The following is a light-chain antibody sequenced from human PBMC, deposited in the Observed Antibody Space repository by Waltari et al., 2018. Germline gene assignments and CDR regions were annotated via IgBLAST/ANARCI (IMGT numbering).Light chain of an antibody. CDR1: RYTIARNA. V-gene: IGLV1-36*01. CDR2: WDE. Sequence: QSVLTQPPSVSDAPTQRVTISCSGSRYTIARNAVNWYQQHPGKPPKLVISWDEQLASGVSDRFSASKTGTSASLAIRGLQSEDEADYYCAAWDDSLNGVLFGGGTKLTVL. J-gene: IGLJ2*01. CDR3: AAWDDSLNGVL.